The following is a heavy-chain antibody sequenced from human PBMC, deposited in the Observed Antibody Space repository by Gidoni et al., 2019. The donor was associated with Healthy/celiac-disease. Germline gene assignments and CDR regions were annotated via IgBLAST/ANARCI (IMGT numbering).Heavy chain of an antibody. Sequence: QVQLVQSWAEVTKPGASVKVSCKASGYTFTSYAMHWVRQAPGQRLEWMGWINAGNGNTKYSQKFQGRVTITRDTSASTAYMELSSLRSEDTAVYYCAREDIVVVPAGLSGAFDIWGQGTMVTVSS. CDR3: AREDIVVVPAGLSGAFDI. V-gene: IGHV1-3*01. CDR2: INAGNGNT. D-gene: IGHD2-2*01. CDR1: GYTFTSYA. J-gene: IGHJ3*02.